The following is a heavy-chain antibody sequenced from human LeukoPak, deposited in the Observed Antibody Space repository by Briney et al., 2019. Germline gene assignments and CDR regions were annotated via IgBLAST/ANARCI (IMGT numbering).Heavy chain of an antibody. Sequence: GGSLRLSCAASGFTFSSYAMSWVRQAPGKGLEWVSAISGSGGSTYYADSLKGRFTISRDNSKNTLYLQMNSLRAEDTAVYYCAKDFRGGSGYYPYYFDYWGQGTLVTVSS. CDR2: ISGSGGST. V-gene: IGHV3-23*01. D-gene: IGHD3-22*01. J-gene: IGHJ4*02. CDR3: AKDFRGGSGYYPYYFDY. CDR1: GFTFSSYA.